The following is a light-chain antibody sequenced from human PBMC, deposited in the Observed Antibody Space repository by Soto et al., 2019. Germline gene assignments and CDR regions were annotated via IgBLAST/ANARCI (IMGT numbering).Light chain of an antibody. CDR3: STWDDSLNGPV. Sequence: QSALTQPRSVSGSPGQSVTISCLGTSGDVGGYEYVSWYQQHPGKAPRLLIFDVTKRPSGVPDRFSGSKSGNTASLTISGLQAEDEAEYFCSTWDDSLNGPVFGGGTKLTVL. CDR1: SGDVGGYEY. V-gene: IGLV2-11*01. J-gene: IGLJ3*02. CDR2: DVT.